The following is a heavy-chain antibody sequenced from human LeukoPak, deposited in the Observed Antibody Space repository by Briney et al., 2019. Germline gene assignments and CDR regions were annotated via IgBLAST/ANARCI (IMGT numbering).Heavy chain of an antibody. CDR2: IIPIFRTA. CDR3: ARALRYYSDSSGYAFDY. D-gene: IGHD3-22*01. Sequence: GASVKVSCKASGGTFRSFAISWVRQAPGQGLEWMGGIIPIFRTANYAQKFQGRVTTTADESTSTAYMELSSLRSEDTAVYYCARALRYYSDSSGYAFDYWGQGTLVTVSS. V-gene: IGHV1-69*13. J-gene: IGHJ4*02. CDR1: GGTFRSFA.